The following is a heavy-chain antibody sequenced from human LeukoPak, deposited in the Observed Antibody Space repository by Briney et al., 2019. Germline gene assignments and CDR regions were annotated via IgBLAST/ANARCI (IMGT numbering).Heavy chain of an antibody. CDR1: GFTLSSYW. J-gene: IGHJ4*02. CDR3: ARVAKERVGGVYYFDY. CDR2: IKQDGSEK. Sequence: GGSLRLSCAASGFTLSSYWMSWVRQAPGKGLEWVANIKQDGSEKYYVDSVKGRFTISRDNAKNSLYLQMNSLRAGDTAVYYCARVAKERVGGVYYFDYWGQGTLVTVSS. V-gene: IGHV3-7*01. D-gene: IGHD1-1*01.